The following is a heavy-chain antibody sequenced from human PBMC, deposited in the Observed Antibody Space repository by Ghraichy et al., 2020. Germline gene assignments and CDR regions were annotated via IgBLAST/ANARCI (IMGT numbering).Heavy chain of an antibody. Sequence: SETLSLTCTVSGGSVSSGSYYWSWIRQPPGKGLEWIGYIYYSGSTNYNPSLKSRVTISVDTSKNQFSLKLSSVTAADTAVYYCARAAIVVVVDAGSRLKPSSAYVDYWGQGTLVTVSS. D-gene: IGHD2-15*01. CDR3: ARAAIVVVVDAGSRLKPSSAYVDY. V-gene: IGHV4-61*01. J-gene: IGHJ4*02. CDR2: IYYSGST. CDR1: GGSVSSGSYY.